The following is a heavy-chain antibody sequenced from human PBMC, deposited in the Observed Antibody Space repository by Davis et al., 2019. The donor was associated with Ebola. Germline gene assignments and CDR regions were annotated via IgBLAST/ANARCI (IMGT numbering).Heavy chain of an antibody. CDR2: ISHGGVT. CDR3: ARTAMTSVSELGLGYNYFAP. CDR1: GDSFSGYF. D-gene: IGHD2-21*02. Sequence: MPSETLSLTCAIYGDSFSGYFWSWVRQPTGKGMEWIGQISHGGVTDYKSSLESRVTISMDTSKNQFYLRLDSVTTADTDVYYCARTAMTSVSELGLGYNYFAPWGQGTRVSVST. J-gene: IGHJ5*02. V-gene: IGHV4-34*01.